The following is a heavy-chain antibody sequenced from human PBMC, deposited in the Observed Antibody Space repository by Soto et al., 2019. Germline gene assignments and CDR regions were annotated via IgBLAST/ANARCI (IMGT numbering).Heavy chain of an antibody. V-gene: IGHV5-51*01. Sequence: PGESLKISCKGSGYSFTSYWIGWVRQMPGKGLEWMGIIYPGDSDTRYSPSFQGRFTISRDNSKNTLYLQMNSLRAEDTAVYYCAKAYSSGWFRVFDYWGQGTLVTVSS. D-gene: IGHD6-19*01. CDR2: IYPGDSDT. CDR1: GYSFTSYW. CDR3: AKAYSSGWFRVFDY. J-gene: IGHJ4*02.